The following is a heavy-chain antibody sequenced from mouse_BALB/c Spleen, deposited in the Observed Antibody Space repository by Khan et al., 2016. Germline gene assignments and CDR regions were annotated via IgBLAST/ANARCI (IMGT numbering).Heavy chain of an antibody. CDR2: MRSKSHNYAT. V-gene: IGHV10-1*02. Sequence: EVQLVESGGGLVQPKGSLKLSCAASGFTFNTYAMNWVRQAPGKGLEWVARMRSKSHNYATFYADSVKDRFTISRDDSQSMLYLQMNNLKTEDTAMYYCGRHPYGAYAMDYWGQGTSVTVSS. J-gene: IGHJ4*01. D-gene: IGHD1-1*01. CDR1: GFTFNTYA. CDR3: GRHPYGAYAMDY.